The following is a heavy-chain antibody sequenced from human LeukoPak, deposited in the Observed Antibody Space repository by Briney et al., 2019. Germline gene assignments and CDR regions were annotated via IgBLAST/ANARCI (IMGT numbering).Heavy chain of an antibody. CDR2: ISSDGSYK. CDR1: GFTFSYYG. J-gene: IGHJ4*02. V-gene: IGHV3-30*18. CDR3: AKAASGNWNDVSDY. D-gene: IGHD1-20*01. Sequence: AGGSLRLSCVASGFTFSYYGMHWVRQAPGKGLEWVAVISSDGSYKYYADSVKGRFTISRDNSKNTLDLQMDSLRAEDTAVYYCAKAASGNWNDVSDYWGQGTLVTVSS.